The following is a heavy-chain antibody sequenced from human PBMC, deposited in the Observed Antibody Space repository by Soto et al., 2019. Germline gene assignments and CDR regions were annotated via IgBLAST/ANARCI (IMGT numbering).Heavy chain of an antibody. J-gene: IGHJ4*02. Sequence: SETLSLTCTVSGGSISSGDYYWSWIRQPPGKGLEWIGYIYYSGSTYYNPSLKSRVTISVDTSKNQFSLKLSSVTAADTAVYYCAREGYYYDSSGYDHSLIYYWGQGTLVTVSS. CDR3: AREGYYYDSSGYDHSLIYY. CDR2: IYYSGST. CDR1: GGSISSGDYY. D-gene: IGHD3-22*01. V-gene: IGHV4-30-4*01.